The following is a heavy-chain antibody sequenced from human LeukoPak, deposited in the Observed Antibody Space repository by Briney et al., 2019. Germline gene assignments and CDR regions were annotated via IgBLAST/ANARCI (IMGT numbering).Heavy chain of an antibody. J-gene: IGHJ5*02. Sequence: SEILSLTCAVYGGSFSGYYWSWIRQPPGKGLEWIGEINHSGSTNYNPSLKSRVTISVDTSKNQFSLKLSSVTAADTAVYYCARARRIAAASRWFDPWGQGTLVTVSS. V-gene: IGHV4-34*01. CDR1: GGSFSGYY. CDR3: ARARRIAAASRWFDP. CDR2: INHSGST. D-gene: IGHD6-13*01.